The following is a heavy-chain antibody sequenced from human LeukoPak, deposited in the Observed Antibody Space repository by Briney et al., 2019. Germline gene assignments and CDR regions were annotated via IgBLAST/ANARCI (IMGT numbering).Heavy chain of an antibody. V-gene: IGHV3-74*01. D-gene: IGHD6-13*01. J-gene: IGHJ4*02. Sequence: PGGSLRLSCAASGFIFSSYWMHWVRHAPGKGLAWVSRINTDGSSTSYADSVKGRFTISRDNSKNTLFLQMNSLRAEDTAVYYCARDREGSSSWDYWGQGTLVTVSS. CDR2: INTDGSST. CDR3: ARDREGSSSWDY. CDR1: GFIFSSYW.